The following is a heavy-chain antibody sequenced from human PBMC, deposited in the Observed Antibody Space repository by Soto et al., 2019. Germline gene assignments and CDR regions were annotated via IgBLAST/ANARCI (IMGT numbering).Heavy chain of an antibody. Sequence: ASVKVSCKASGYTFTSYGISWVRQAPGQGLEWMGWISAYNGNTNYAQKLQGRVTMTTDTSTSTAYMELRSLRSDDTAVYYCARVEWIQLWLTIDYWGQGTLVTVSS. CDR1: GYTFTSYG. CDR3: ARVEWIQLWLTIDY. D-gene: IGHD5-18*01. J-gene: IGHJ4*02. CDR2: ISAYNGNT. V-gene: IGHV1-18*01.